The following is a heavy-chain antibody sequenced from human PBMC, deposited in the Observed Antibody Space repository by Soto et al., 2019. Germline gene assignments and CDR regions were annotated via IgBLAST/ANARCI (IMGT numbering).Heavy chain of an antibody. CDR1: GDSIGTYY. CDR3: ARRGYTGQRGGFFFDF. J-gene: IGHJ4*01. D-gene: IGHD5-12*01. CDR2: IYSGGST. V-gene: IGHV4-59*08. Sequence: SETLSLTCTVSGDSIGTYYWSWIRQPPGKGLEWIGYIYSGGSTTYNPSLNSRVTISLDTSKNQFSLKMTSVTAADTALYYCARRGYTGQRGGFFFDFWGHGAXVTVSS.